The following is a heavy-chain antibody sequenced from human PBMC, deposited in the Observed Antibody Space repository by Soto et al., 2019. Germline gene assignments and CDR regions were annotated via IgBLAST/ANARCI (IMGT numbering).Heavy chain of an antibody. V-gene: IGHV1-2*02. CDR2: INPNSGGT. Sequence: GASVKVSCKASGYTFTGYYMHWVRQAPGQGLEWMGWINPNSGGTNYAQKFQGRVTMTRDTSISTAYMELSRLRSDDTAAYYCARGHYDILTGYSPFGYWGQGTLVTVSS. CDR1: GYTFTGYY. J-gene: IGHJ4*02. CDR3: ARGHYDILTGYSPFGY. D-gene: IGHD3-9*01.